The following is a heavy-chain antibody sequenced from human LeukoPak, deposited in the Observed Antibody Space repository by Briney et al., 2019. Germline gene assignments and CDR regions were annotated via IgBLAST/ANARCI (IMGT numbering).Heavy chain of an antibody. CDR3: ARPVGATYYFDY. Sequence: SETLSLTCTVSGYSISSGYYWGWIRQPPGKGLEWIGSIYHSGSTYYNPSLKSRVTISVDTSKNQFSLKLSSVTAADTAVYYYARPVGATYYFDYWGQGTLVTVSS. CDR1: GYSISSGYY. CDR2: IYHSGST. V-gene: IGHV4-38-2*02. D-gene: IGHD1-26*01. J-gene: IGHJ4*02.